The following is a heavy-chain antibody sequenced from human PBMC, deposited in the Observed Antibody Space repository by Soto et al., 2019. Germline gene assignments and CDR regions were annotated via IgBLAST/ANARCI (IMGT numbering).Heavy chain of an antibody. CDR3: AIEVYYYLWSGFNTHPYYFDD. V-gene: IGHV3-30-3*01. CDR1: GFTFSRHT. D-gene: IGHD3-3*01. J-gene: IGHJ4*02. CDR2: ISDDGSNT. Sequence: QVQLVESGGGVVQPGRSLRLSCAASGFTFSRHTMHWVRQAPGKGLEWVAAISDDGSNTYYADSVKGRFTISRDNSKNTLYLLMNRLSSEDTAVHHGAIEVYYYLWSGFNTHPYYFDDGGQVTRVTVSS.